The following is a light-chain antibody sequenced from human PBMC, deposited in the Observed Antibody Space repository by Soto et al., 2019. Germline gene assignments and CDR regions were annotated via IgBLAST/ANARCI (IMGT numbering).Light chain of an antibody. V-gene: IGKV3-20*01. J-gene: IGKJ1*01. CDR3: HQYSSSPPT. CDR2: DAS. CDR1: QSVSSSY. Sequence: EIVLTHSPGTLSLSPCERATLSSSASQSVSSSYLAWYQQMAGQAPRLIIYDASSRATGIPDRFSASGSGTDFTLTISRLEPEDFAVYFCHQYSSSPPTFGQGTKVDIK.